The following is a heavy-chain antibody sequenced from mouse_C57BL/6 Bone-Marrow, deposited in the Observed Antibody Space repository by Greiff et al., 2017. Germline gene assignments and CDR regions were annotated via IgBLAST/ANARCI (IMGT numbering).Heavy chain of an antibody. CDR2: IYPRSGNT. CDR3: ARRYYGSSWHDY. V-gene: IGHV1-81*01. D-gene: IGHD1-1*01. CDR1: GYTFTSYG. Sequence: QVQLQQSGAELARPGASVKLSCKASGYTFTSYGISWVKQRTGQGLEWIGEIYPRSGNTYYTEKFKGKATLTADKSSSTAYMELRSLTSEDSAVYFCARRYYGSSWHDYWGKGTTLTVAS. J-gene: IGHJ2*01.